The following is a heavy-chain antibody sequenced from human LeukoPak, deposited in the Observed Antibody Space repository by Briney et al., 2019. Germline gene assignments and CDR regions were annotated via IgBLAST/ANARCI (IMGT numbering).Heavy chain of an antibody. CDR1: GFNFSDYY. Sequence: GGSLRLSCVASGFNFSDYYMNWIRQSPGKGLEWISYMSSRSGIIYYADSVKGRFTISRDNSESTLFLQMNSLRAEDTAVYFCAKSIGAVGDFWGQGTLVTVS. D-gene: IGHD6-13*01. CDR2: MSSRSGII. J-gene: IGHJ4*02. CDR3: AKSIGAVGDF. V-gene: IGHV3-48*01.